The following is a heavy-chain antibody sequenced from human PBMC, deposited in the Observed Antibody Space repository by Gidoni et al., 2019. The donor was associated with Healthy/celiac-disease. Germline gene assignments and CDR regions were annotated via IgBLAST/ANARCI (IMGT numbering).Heavy chain of an antibody. Sequence: EVQLVESGVGLVQPGGSLRLSCAASGFPVSSYEMNWVRQAPGKGLVWVSYISSSGSTTYYADSVKGRFTISRDNAKNSLYLQMNSLRAEDTAVYYCASPDSGSYYFLDYWGQGTLVTVSS. CDR1: GFPVSSYE. J-gene: IGHJ4*02. D-gene: IGHD3-10*01. CDR2: ISSSGSTT. CDR3: ASPDSGSYYFLDY. V-gene: IGHV3-48*03.